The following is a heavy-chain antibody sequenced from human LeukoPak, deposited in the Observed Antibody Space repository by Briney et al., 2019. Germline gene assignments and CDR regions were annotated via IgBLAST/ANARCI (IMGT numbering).Heavy chain of an antibody. J-gene: IGHJ4*02. CDR3: AREIEGYSSGWYFDY. D-gene: IGHD6-19*01. Sequence: SVKVSCKASGGTFSSYAISWVRQAPGQGLEWMGGIIPIFGTANYAQKFQGRVTIAADESTSTAYMELSSLRSEDTAVYYCAREIEGYSSGWYFDYWGQGTLVTVSS. V-gene: IGHV1-69*01. CDR2: IIPIFGTA. CDR1: GGTFSSYA.